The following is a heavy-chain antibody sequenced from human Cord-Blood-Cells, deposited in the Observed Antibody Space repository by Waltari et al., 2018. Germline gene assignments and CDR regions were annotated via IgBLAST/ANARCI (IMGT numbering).Heavy chain of an antibody. V-gene: IGHV3-74*01. J-gene: IGHJ3*02. CDR1: GFTFSSYW. CDR2: INRDGRST. D-gene: IGHD1-26*01. CDR3: ARGPLGQWSRNAFDI. Sequence: EVQLVESGGGLVQPGGSLRLSCAASGFTFSSYWMHWVRQAPGQGLVGVSSINRDGRSTSYADSVKGRVTISRDNAKNTLYLQMNSLRAEDTAVYYCARGPLGQWSRNAFDIWGQGTMVTVSS.